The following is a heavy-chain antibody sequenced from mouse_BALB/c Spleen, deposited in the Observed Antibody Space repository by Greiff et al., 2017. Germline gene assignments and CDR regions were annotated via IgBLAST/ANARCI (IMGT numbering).Heavy chain of an antibody. Sequence: QVQLQQSGAELARHGASVKLSCKASGYTFTSYWMQWVKQRPGQGLEWIGAIYPGDGDTRYTQKFKGKATLTADKSSSTAYMQLSSLASEDSAVYYCARDRYGDYWGQGTSVTVSS. J-gene: IGHJ4*01. D-gene: IGHD2-14*01. CDR2: IYPGDGDT. CDR3: ARDRYGDY. CDR1: GYTFTSYW. V-gene: IGHV1-87*01.